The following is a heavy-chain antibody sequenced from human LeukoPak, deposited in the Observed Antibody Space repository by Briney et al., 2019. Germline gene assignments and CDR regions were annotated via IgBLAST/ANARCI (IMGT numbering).Heavy chain of an antibody. Sequence: SETLSLTCTVSGGSISSYYWSWIRQPPGKGLEWIGYIYYSGSTNYNPSLKSRVTISVDTSKNQLSLKLSSVTAADTAVYYCARHETGVYFGAFDIWGQGTMVTVSS. V-gene: IGHV4-59*08. CDR2: IYYSGST. D-gene: IGHD3-9*01. CDR1: GGSISSYY. CDR3: ARHETGVYFGAFDI. J-gene: IGHJ3*02.